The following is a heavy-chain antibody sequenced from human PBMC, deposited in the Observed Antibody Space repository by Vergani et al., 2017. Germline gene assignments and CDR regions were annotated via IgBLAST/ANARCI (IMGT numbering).Heavy chain of an antibody. J-gene: IGHJ4*02. CDR2: SYNSGNI. CDR3: ARSRDGVPYY. D-gene: IGHD2-8*01. CDR1: GDSIARGSWY. V-gene: IGHV4-61*02. Sequence: QVQLQESGPGLVRPSETLSLTCRVSGDSIARGSWYGSWIRQPAGKTLEWIGRSYNSGNINRNPSLSSRASLSMDMSKNDFSLTLTSVTATDTAFYYCARSRDGVPYYWCQGILVIISS.